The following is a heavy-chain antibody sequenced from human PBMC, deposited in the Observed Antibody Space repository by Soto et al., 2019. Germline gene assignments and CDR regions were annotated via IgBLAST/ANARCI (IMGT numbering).Heavy chain of an antibody. V-gene: IGHV4-34*01. J-gene: IGHJ2*01. Sequence: QVQLQQWGAGLLKPSETLSLTCAVYGGSFSGYYWSWIRQPPGKGLEWIGEINHSGSTNYNPSLKSRVTISVDTSTNQFSLKLSSVTAADTAVYYCARANRRYCSGGSCYSPFWYFDLWGRGTLVTVSS. CDR2: INHSGST. CDR1: GGSFSGYY. CDR3: ARANRRYCSGGSCYSPFWYFDL. D-gene: IGHD2-15*01.